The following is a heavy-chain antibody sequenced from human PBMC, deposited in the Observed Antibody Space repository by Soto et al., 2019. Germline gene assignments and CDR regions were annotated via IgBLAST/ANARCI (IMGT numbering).Heavy chain of an antibody. J-gene: IGHJ5*02. Sequence: GASVKVSCKASGYTFTSYAMHWVRQAPGQRLEWMGWINAGNGNTKYSQKFQGRVTITRDTSASTAYMELSSLRSEDTAVYYCARDRTLDSSGYYPNWFDPWGQGTLVTVSS. V-gene: IGHV1-3*01. CDR1: GYTFTSYA. CDR3: ARDRTLDSSGYYPNWFDP. D-gene: IGHD3-22*01. CDR2: INAGNGNT.